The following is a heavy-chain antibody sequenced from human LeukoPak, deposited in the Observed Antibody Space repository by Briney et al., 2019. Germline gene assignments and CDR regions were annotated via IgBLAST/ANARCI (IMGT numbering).Heavy chain of an antibody. CDR3: ARDRSSSYPGSELLESGFDP. V-gene: IGHV3-23*01. Sequence: GGSLRLSCAASGFTFSSYAMSWVRQAPGKGLEWVSAISGSGGSTYYADSVKGRFTISRDNSKNTLYLQMNSLRAEDTAVYYCARDRSSSYPGSELLESGFDPWGQGTLVTVSS. J-gene: IGHJ5*02. D-gene: IGHD6-13*01. CDR2: ISGSGGST. CDR1: GFTFSSYA.